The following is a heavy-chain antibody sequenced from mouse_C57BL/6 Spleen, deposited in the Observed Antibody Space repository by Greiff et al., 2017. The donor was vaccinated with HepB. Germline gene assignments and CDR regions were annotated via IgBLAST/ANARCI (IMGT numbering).Heavy chain of an antibody. CDR2: INPGSGGT. CDR3: ARGDYDLYAMDY. Sequence: QVHVKQSGAELVRPGTSVKVSCKASGYAFTNYLIEWVKQRPGQGLEWIGVINPGSGGTNYNEKFKGKATLTADKSSSTAYMQLSSLTSEDSAVYFCARGDYDLYAMDYWGQGTSVTVSS. J-gene: IGHJ4*01. V-gene: IGHV1-54*01. CDR1: GYAFTNYL. D-gene: IGHD2-4*01.